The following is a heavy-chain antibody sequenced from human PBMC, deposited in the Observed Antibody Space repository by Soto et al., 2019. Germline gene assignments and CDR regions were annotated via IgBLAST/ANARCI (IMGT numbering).Heavy chain of an antibody. D-gene: IGHD3-22*01. CDR3: ARETPQQFEEVTDYHDAQAAFAF. J-gene: IGHJ3*01. V-gene: IGHV1-18*01. Sequence: EASVKVSCKASGYTFAIYGISWVRQSPGQGLEWMGWISAYNGNTNYAQKLQGRVTMTTDTSTSRAYMELRSLRSYDTAVYYCARETPQQFEEVTDYHDAQAAFAFRGNGTMVPVSP. CDR2: ISAYNGNT. CDR1: GYTFAIYG.